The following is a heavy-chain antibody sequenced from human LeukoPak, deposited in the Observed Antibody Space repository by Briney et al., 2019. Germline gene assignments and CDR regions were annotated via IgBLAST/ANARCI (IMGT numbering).Heavy chain of an antibody. V-gene: IGHV3-48*02. CDR2: ISSKSSTM. CDR1: GFTFSSYA. CDR3: ARGRDYSFWSGYGGFDY. D-gene: IGHD3-3*01. Sequence: GGSLRLSCGTSGFTFSSYAMSWVRQAPGKGLEWISYISSKSSTMYYADSVKGRFTISRDNAKNSLYLEMNSLRDEDTAVYYCARGRDYSFWSGYGGFDYWGQGALVTVSS. J-gene: IGHJ4*02.